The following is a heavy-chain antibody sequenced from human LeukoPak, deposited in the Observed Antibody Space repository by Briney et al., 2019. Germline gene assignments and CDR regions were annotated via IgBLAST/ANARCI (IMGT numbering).Heavy chain of an antibody. CDR1: GYTFTSYY. J-gene: IGHJ3*02. Sequence: ASVKVSCKASGYTFTSYYMHWVRQAPGQGLEWMGWINPNSGGTNFPQKFQGRVTMTRDSSISTAYMELSRLRSDDTAVYYCERDHPGDYASPDAFDIWGQGTMVTVSS. CDR3: ERDHPGDYASPDAFDI. V-gene: IGHV1-2*02. CDR2: INPNSGGT. D-gene: IGHD4-17*01.